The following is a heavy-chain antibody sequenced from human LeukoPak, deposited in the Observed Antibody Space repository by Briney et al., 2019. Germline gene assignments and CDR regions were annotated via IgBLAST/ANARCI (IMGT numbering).Heavy chain of an antibody. CDR3: SIGLDSRKLGY. J-gene: IGHJ4*02. D-gene: IGHD3-22*01. V-gene: IGHV4-31*03. CDR1: GASFNSDDQY. Sequence: SETLSLTCTVSGASFNSDDQYWNWIRQSPGKGLEWIGSIHPSGMLYNNPSLESRVTMSRDTSKNQFSLNLNSVTAADTAVYFSSIGLDSRKLGYWGQGILVTVCS. CDR2: IHPSGML.